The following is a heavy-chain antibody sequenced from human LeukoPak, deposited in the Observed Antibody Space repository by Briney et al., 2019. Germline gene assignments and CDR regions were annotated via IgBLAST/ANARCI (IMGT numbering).Heavy chain of an antibody. J-gene: IGHJ3*02. CDR2: ISSSSSYI. Sequence: GGSLRLSCAASGFTFSSYSMNWVRQAPGKGLEWVSSISSSSSYIYYADSVKGRFTISRDNAKNSLYLQMNSLRAEDTAVYYCARERGQGVDAFDIWGQGTMVTVSS. D-gene: IGHD6-13*01. CDR1: GFTFSSYS. CDR3: ARERGQGVDAFDI. V-gene: IGHV3-21*01.